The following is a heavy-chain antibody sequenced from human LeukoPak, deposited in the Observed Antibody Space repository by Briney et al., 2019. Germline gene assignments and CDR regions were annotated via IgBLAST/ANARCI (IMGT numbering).Heavy chain of an antibody. Sequence: AASVKVSCKASGYTFTGYYMHWVRQAPGQGLEWMGRINPNSGGTNYAQKFQGRVTMTRDTSISTAYMELSRLRSDGTAVYYCARYITVGATYQHFDYWGQGTLVTVSS. CDR1: GYTFTGYY. CDR3: ARYITVGATYQHFDY. J-gene: IGHJ4*02. D-gene: IGHD1-26*01. CDR2: INPNSGGT. V-gene: IGHV1-2*06.